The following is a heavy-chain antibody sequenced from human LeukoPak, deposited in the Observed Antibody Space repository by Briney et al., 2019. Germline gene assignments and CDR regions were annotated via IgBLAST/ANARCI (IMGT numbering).Heavy chain of an antibody. V-gene: IGHV1-2*02. CDR3: ARDGTQLELDY. Sequence: GSSVKVSCKASGYTFTSHFIHWVRQAPGQGLEWMGWSNPHSGGTKYAQKFQGRVTMTRDTSISTAYMELSRVRSDDTAVYYCARDGTQLELDYWGPGTLVTVSS. J-gene: IGHJ4*02. CDR2: SNPHSGGT. D-gene: IGHD1-7*01. CDR1: GYTFTSHF.